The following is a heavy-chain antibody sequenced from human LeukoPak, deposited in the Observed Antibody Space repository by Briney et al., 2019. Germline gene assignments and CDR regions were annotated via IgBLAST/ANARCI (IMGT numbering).Heavy chain of an antibody. CDR1: GFTFSDYW. D-gene: IGHD3-9*01. Sequence: GGSLRLSCAVSGFTFSDYWMNWVRQAPGKGLEWVASIRQDGSEKTYLDSVKGGFTISRDNTKNSLFLQMNRRRREDTAVYFCARDGRAPGFYFDVWGQGSLVTVSS. V-gene: IGHV3-7*01. CDR2: IRQDGSEK. CDR3: ARDGRAPGFYFDV. J-gene: IGHJ4*01.